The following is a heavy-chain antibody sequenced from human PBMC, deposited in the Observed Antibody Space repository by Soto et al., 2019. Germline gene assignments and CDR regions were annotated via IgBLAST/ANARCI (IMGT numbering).Heavy chain of an antibody. CDR2: ISAHNGNT. CDR3: ARGRYGDY. D-gene: IGHD1-1*01. J-gene: IGHJ4*02. Sequence: QVHLVQSGAEVKKPGASVKVSCQGSGYAFTTYGITWVRQAPGQGLEWMGWISAHNGNTNYAQKLQGRVTVTRDPSTTTAYMELRSLRYADTAVYYCARGRYGDYWGQGALVTVSS. V-gene: IGHV1-18*01. CDR1: GYAFTTYG.